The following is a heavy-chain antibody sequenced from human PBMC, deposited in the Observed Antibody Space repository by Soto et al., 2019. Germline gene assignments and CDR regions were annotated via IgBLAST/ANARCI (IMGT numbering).Heavy chain of an antibody. Sequence: EVQLLESGGGLVQPGGSLRLSCAASGFTFSSYAMSWVRQAPGKGLEWVSAISGSGGSTYYADSVKGRFTISRDNSKNTLYLQMNSLRAEYTAVYYCAKGGGRYCSGGSCSRKYNWFDPWGQGTLVTVSS. D-gene: IGHD2-15*01. CDR3: AKGGGRYCSGGSCSRKYNWFDP. CDR1: GFTFSSYA. V-gene: IGHV3-23*01. CDR2: ISGSGGST. J-gene: IGHJ5*02.